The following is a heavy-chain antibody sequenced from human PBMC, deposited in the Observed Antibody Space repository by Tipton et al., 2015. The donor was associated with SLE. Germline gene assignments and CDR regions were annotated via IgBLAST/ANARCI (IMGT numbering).Heavy chain of an antibody. D-gene: IGHD1-14*01. J-gene: IGHJ6*02. V-gene: IGHV4-34*01. CDR3: ARGTNLYYGMDV. CDR1: GGSFSGYY. Sequence: GLVKPSETLSLTCAVYGGSFSGYYWSWIRQPPGKGLEWIGEINHSGSTNYNPSLKSQVTISVDTSKNQFSLKLSSVTAADTAVYYCARGTNLYYGMDVWGQGTTVTVSS. CDR2: INHSGST.